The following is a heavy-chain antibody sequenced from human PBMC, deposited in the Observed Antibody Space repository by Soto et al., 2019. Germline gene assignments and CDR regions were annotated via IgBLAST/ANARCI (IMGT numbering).Heavy chain of an antibody. J-gene: IGHJ4*02. Sequence: GGSLRLSCAASGFTFSSYEMNWVRQAPGKGLEWVSYISSSGSTIYYADSVKSRLTITKDTTKNQVVLTMTNMDPVDTATYYCAHLSPVVGSTFDYWGQGTLVTVSS. CDR1: GFTFSSYE. CDR3: AHLSPVVGSTFDY. V-gene: IGHV3-48*03. CDR2: ISSSGSTI. D-gene: IGHD1-26*01.